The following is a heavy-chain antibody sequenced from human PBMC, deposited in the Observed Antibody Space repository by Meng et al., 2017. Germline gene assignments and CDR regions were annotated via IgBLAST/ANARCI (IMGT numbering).Heavy chain of an antibody. CDR3: ASDTYYYDSSGPSYFDY. CDR1: GFTFSSYA. V-gene: IGHV3-30*01. D-gene: IGHD3-22*01. CDR2: ISYDGSNK. J-gene: IGHJ4*02. Sequence: GESLKISCAASGFTFSSYAMHWVRQAPGKGLEWVAVISYDGSNKYYADSVKGRFTISRDNSKNTLYLQMNSLRAEDTAVYYCASDTYYYDSSGPSYFDYWGQGTRVTVSS.